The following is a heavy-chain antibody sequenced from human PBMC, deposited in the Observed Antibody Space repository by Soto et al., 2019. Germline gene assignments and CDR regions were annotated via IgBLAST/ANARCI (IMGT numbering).Heavy chain of an antibody. CDR2: IYYSGST. Sequence: SETLSLTCTVSGGSISSYYWSWIRQPPGKALEWIGYIYYSGSTNYNPSLKSRVTISVDTSKNQFSLKLSSVTAADTAVYYCARDVLHYDFWSGRYNWFDPWGQGTLVTVSS. D-gene: IGHD3-3*01. J-gene: IGHJ5*02. CDR1: GGSISSYY. CDR3: ARDVLHYDFWSGRYNWFDP. V-gene: IGHV4-59*01.